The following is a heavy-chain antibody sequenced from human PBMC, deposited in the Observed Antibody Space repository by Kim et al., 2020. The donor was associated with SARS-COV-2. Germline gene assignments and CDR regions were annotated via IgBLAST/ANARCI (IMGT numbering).Heavy chain of an antibody. J-gene: IGHJ4*02. D-gene: IGHD3-22*01. Sequence: SETLSLTCSVSGSSISDYYWSWIRQSPGKGLQWIGYIYNSGTTNYNPSLESRVTMSVDTSKNHFSLNLTSATAADTAVYYCARVGGHSSAYYPFDFWGQGALVTVSS. CDR2: IYNSGTT. V-gene: IGHV4-59*08. CDR3: ARVGGHSSAYYPFDF. CDR1: GSSISDYY.